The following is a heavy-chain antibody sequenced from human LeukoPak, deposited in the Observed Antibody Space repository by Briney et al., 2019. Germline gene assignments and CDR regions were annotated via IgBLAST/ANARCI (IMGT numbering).Heavy chain of an antibody. D-gene: IGHD3-16*02. CDR1: GGSISSSSYY. CDR2: IYYSGST. Sequence: PSETLSRTCTVSGGSISSSSYYWGWIRQPPGKGLEWIGSIYYSGSTYYNPSLKSRVTISVDTSKNQFSLKLSSVTAADTAVYYCARQKYRPESQHDYWGQGTLVTVSS. V-gene: IGHV4-39*01. CDR3: ARQKYRPESQHDY. J-gene: IGHJ4*02.